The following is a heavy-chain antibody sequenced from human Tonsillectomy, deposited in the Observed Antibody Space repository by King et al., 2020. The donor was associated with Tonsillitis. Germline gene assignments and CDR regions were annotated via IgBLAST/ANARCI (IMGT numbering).Heavy chain of an antibody. CDR2: IYHSGST. Sequence: QLQESGPGLVEPSETLSLTCAVSGYSLSSGYYWGWIRQPPGKGLEWIGNIYHSGSTNYNPSLKSRVTISVDTSKNQFSLKLSSVTAADTAVYYCAREDTAMDIHHYYYGMDVWGQGTTVTVSS. CDR1: GYSLSSGYY. J-gene: IGHJ6*02. V-gene: IGHV4-38-2*02. CDR3: AREDTAMDIHHYYYGMDV. D-gene: IGHD5-18*01.